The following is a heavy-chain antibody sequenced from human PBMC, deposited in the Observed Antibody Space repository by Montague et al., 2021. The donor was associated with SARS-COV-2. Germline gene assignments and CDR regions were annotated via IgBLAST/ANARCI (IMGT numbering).Heavy chain of an antibody. CDR3: AKSDYDLGMDYFHY. J-gene: IGHJ4*02. CDR1: GFTFSSYA. Sequence: SLRLSCAASGFTFSSYAMSWVRQAPGKGLEWVSVIYSGDYNTFSADSVKGRFTISRDNSNNTLFLQMNRLRAEDTAVYYCAKSDYDLGMDYFHYWGQGTLVIVSS. D-gene: IGHD3-10*01. V-gene: IGHV3-23*03. CDR2: IYSGDYNT.